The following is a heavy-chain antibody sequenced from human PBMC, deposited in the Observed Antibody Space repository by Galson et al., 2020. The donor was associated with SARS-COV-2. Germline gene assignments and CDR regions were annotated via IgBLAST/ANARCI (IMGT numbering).Heavy chain of an antibody. Sequence: QAGGSLRLSCAASGFTFSSYAMHWVRQAPGKGLEWVAVISYDGSNKYYADYVKGRFTISRDNSKNTLYLQMNSLRAEDTAVYYCARDQPETSIKKQWLVPRLNYYFDYWGQGTLVTVSS. V-gene: IGHV3-30-3*01. CDR3: ARDQPETSIKKQWLVPRLNYYFDY. CDR1: GFTFSSYA. J-gene: IGHJ4*02. D-gene: IGHD6-19*01. CDR2: ISYDGSNK.